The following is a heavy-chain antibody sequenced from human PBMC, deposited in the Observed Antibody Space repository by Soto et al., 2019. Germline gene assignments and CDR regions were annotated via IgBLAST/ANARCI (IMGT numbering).Heavy chain of an antibody. V-gene: IGHV3-9*01. Sequence: PGGSLRLSCAASGFSFDDYAIHWVRQAPGKGLEWVSGINWNSGSIGYADSVKGRFTISRDNAKTSLYLQMNSLRVEDTALYYCAKDRGSGSYAANYYYGMDVWGQGTTVTVSS. CDR1: GFSFDDYA. J-gene: IGHJ6*02. CDR3: AKDRGSGSYAANYYYGMDV. D-gene: IGHD3-10*01. CDR2: INWNSGSI.